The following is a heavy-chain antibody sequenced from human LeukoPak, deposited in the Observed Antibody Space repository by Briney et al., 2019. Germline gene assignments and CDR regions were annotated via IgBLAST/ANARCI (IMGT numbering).Heavy chain of an antibody. CDR3: ARDIVGANNWFDP. J-gene: IGHJ5*02. D-gene: IGHD1-26*01. CDR2: IIPIFGTA. CDR1: GGTFSSYA. V-gene: IGHV1-69*05. Sequence: SVKGSCKASGGTFSSYAISWVRQAPGQGLEWMGGIIPIFGTANYAQKFQGRVTITTDESTSTAYMELSSLRSEDTAVYYCARDIVGANNWFDPWGQGTLVTVSS.